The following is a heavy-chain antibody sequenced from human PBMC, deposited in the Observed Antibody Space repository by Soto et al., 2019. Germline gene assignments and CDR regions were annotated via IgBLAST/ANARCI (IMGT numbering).Heavy chain of an antibody. D-gene: IGHD1-26*01. V-gene: IGHV3-21*01. Sequence: PVGSLRLSCAASGFTFSSYSRNWVRQAPGKGLEWVSSISSSSSYIYYAASVKGRFTISRDNAKNSLYLQMNSLRAEDTAVYYCARRHSGSYYDYYYYYGMDVWGQGTTVTVSS. CDR1: GFTFSSYS. J-gene: IGHJ6*02. CDR2: ISSSSSYI. CDR3: ARRHSGSYYDYYYYYGMDV.